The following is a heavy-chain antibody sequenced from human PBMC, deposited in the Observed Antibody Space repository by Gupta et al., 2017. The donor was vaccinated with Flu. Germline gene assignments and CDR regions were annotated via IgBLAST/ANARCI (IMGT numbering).Heavy chain of an antibody. Sequence: EVQLVESGGGLVQPGGSLRLSCAASGFTVSSNYMSWVRQAPGKGLEWVSVIYSGGSTYYADSVKGRFTISRDNSKNTLYLQMNSLRAEDTAVYYCARGRPLEQYYDILTGPQPFDYWGQGTLVTVSS. J-gene: IGHJ4*02. CDR3: ARGRPLEQYYDILTGPQPFDY. V-gene: IGHV3-66*02. CDR2: IYSGGST. CDR1: GFTVSSNY. D-gene: IGHD3-9*01.